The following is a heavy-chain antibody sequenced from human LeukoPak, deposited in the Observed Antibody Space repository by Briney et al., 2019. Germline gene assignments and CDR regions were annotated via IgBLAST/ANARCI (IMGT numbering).Heavy chain of an antibody. D-gene: IGHD3-22*01. Sequence: GGSLRLSCAASGFTFSSYAMSWVRQAPGKGLEWVSGISGSGGGTHYADSVKGRFTISRDNAKNSLYLQMNSLRAEDTAVYYCARVGEYYYDSSGYFPWGQGTLVTVSS. J-gene: IGHJ5*02. CDR1: GFTFSSYA. V-gene: IGHV3-23*01. CDR3: ARVGEYYYDSSGYFP. CDR2: ISGSGGGT.